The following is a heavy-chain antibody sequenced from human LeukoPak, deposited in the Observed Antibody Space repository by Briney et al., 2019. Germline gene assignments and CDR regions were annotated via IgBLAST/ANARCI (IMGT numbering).Heavy chain of an antibody. CDR3: AVRFDY. V-gene: IGHV3-74*01. CDR1: GFTFSSYW. J-gene: IGHJ4*02. Sequence: SGGSLRLSCAASGFTFSSYWMHWVRQAPGKGLVWVSRINTDGRSTSYPESVRGRFTISRDNAKNSLYLQMNSLRAEDTAVYYCAVRFDYWGQGTLVTVSS. CDR2: INTDGRST.